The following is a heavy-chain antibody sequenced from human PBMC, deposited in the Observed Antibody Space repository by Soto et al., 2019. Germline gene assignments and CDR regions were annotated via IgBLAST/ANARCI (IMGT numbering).Heavy chain of an antibody. CDR2: IYYSGST. D-gene: IGHD3-16*01. CDR3: ARVGGSTQFDY. Sequence: PSETLSLTCAVYGGSFSDYYWSWIRQPPGKGLEWIGYIYYSGSTYYNPSLKSRVTISVDTSKNQFSLKLGSVTAADTAVYYCARVGGSTQFDYWGQGTLVTVSS. CDR1: GGSFSDYY. V-gene: IGHV4-30-4*01. J-gene: IGHJ4*02.